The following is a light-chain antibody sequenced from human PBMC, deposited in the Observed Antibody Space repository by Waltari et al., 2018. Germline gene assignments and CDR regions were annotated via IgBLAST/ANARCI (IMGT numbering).Light chain of an antibody. CDR1: QSINTY. Sequence: DILMTQSPSTLSASVGDRVTITCRASQSINTYLAWYQQKPGKAPKLLIYGASTLESGVPGRFSGTGSGTEFTLTISSLQPDDFATYYCQRYNSYANTFGKGTKVDIK. CDR2: GAS. V-gene: IGKV1-5*01. J-gene: IGKJ2*01. CDR3: QRYNSYANT.